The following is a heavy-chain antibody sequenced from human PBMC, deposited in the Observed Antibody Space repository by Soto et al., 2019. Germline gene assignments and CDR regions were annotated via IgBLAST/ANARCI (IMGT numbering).Heavy chain of an antibody. J-gene: IGHJ6*02. CDR1: GGSISSGGYY. D-gene: IGHD2-15*01. CDR3: ARDARGGCSGGSCYGYYYYGMDV. V-gene: IGHV4-31*03. Sequence: PSETLSLTCTVSGGSISSGGYYRSWIRQHPGKGLEWIGYIYYSGSTYYNPSLKSRVTISVDTSKNQFSLKLSSVTAADTAVYYCARDARGGCSGGSCYGYYYYGMDVWGQGTTVTV. CDR2: IYYSGST.